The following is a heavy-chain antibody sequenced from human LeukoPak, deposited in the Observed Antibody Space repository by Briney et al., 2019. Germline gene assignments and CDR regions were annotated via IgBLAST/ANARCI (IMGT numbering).Heavy chain of an antibody. D-gene: IGHD2-2*01. CDR2: IYYSGST. V-gene: IGHV4-39*01. CDR1: GGSISSSSYY. CDR3: ARRYCSSTSCLLDY. J-gene: IGHJ4*02. Sequence: SETLSLTCTVSGGSISSSSYYWRWIRQPPGKGLEWIGSIYYSGSTYYNPSLKSRVTISVDTSKNQFSLKLSSVTAEDTVVYYCARRYCSSTSCLLDYWGQGTLVTVSS.